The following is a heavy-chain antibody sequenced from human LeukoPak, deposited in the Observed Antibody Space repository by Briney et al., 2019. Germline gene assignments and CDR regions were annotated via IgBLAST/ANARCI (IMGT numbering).Heavy chain of an antibody. Sequence: GGSLRLSCAASGFTLRTAWMRCGRQAPGEGREWVSNIKEDGSVKNYVYSVKGRFTISRDNAENSLYLQLNSLKAEDTAVYFCARDRAYSTFDYWGQGTLVTVSS. CDR2: IKEDGSVK. J-gene: IGHJ4*02. CDR1: GFTLRTAW. CDR3: ARDRAYSTFDY. V-gene: IGHV3-7*01. D-gene: IGHD3-16*01.